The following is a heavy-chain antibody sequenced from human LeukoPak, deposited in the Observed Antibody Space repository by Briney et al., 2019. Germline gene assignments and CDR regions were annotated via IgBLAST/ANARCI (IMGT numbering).Heavy chain of an antibody. Sequence: SETLSLTCAVSGGSIRGSSYYWGWIRQPPGKGLEWIGSIDYSGSTYYNPSLKSRVTISVDTSTNQFSLKLSSVTASDTAVYYCATHAQHWNSDYWGQGILVTVSS. CDR1: GGSIRGSSYY. J-gene: IGHJ4*02. CDR2: IDYSGST. CDR3: ATHAQHWNSDY. V-gene: IGHV4-39*01. D-gene: IGHD1-7*01.